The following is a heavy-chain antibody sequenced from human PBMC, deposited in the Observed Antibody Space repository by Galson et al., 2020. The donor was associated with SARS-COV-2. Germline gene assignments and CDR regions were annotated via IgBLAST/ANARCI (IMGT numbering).Heavy chain of an antibody. CDR2: IYYSGST. Sequence: LSLTCTVSGGSISSYYWSWIRQPQGKGLEWIGYIYYSGSTNYNPSLQSRVTISVDTSKNQFSLKLSSVTAADTAVYYCARQACSSTSCYSFDYWGQGTLVTVSS. CDR3: ARQACSSTSCYSFDY. CDR1: GGSISSYY. D-gene: IGHD2-2*01. J-gene: IGHJ4*02. V-gene: IGHV4-59*08.